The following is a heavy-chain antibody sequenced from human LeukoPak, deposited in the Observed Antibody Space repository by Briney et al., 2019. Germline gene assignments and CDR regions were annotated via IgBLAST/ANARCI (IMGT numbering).Heavy chain of an antibody. Sequence: GASVKVSCRASGYTFTRYGLSWVRQAPGQGLEWMGWISGYNGKANYVQKFQGRVTITADKSTSTAYMELSSLRSEDTAVYYYARDDGGTYYYMDVWGKGTTVTVSS. J-gene: IGHJ6*03. D-gene: IGHD1-26*01. CDR2: ISGYNGKA. V-gene: IGHV1-18*01. CDR3: ARDDGGTYYYMDV. CDR1: GYTFTRYG.